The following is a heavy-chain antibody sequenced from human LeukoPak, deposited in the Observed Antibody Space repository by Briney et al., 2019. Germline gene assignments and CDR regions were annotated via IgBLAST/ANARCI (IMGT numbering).Heavy chain of an antibody. CDR1: GFTFTSHE. CDR3: VRVVLPSYGSSWHLDY. Sequence: GGSLRLSCAASGFTFTSHEMDWVRQAPGKGLKWVGRSRNKANSYTTEYAASVKGRFTISRDDSKNSLNLQLNSLKTEDTAVYYCVRVVLPSYGSSWHLDYWGPGTLVTVSS. D-gene: IGHD6-13*01. J-gene: IGHJ4*02. V-gene: IGHV3-72*01. CDR2: SRNKANSYTT.